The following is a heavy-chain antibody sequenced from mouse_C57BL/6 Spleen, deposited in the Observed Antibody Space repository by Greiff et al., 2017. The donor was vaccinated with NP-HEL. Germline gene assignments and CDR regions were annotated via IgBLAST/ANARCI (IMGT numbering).Heavy chain of an antibody. CDR1: GYTFTDYY. J-gene: IGHJ2*01. D-gene: IGHD1-1*01. CDR2: INPNNGGT. CDR3: ARYWGGSTVVAGDYYFDY. V-gene: IGHV1-26*01. Sequence: EVQLHQSGPELVKPGASVKISCKASGYTFTDYYMNWVKQSHGKSLEWIGDINPNNGGTSYNQKFKGKATLTVDKSSSTAYMELRSLTSEDSAVYYCARYWGGSTVVAGDYYFDYWGQGTTLTVSS.